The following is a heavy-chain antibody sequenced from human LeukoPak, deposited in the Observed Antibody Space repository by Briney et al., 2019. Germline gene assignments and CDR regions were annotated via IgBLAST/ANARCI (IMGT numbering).Heavy chain of an antibody. V-gene: IGHV4-59*01. J-gene: IGHJ6*02. D-gene: IGHD2-15*01. CDR3: ARTWSPYYYYYGMDV. CDR2: IYYSGST. Sequence: SETLSLTCTVSGGSISSYYWSWIRQPPGKGLEWIGYIYYSGSTNYNPSLKSRVTISVDTSKNQFSLKLSSVTAADTAVYYCARTWSPYYYYYGMDVWGQGTTVTVSS. CDR1: GGSISSYY.